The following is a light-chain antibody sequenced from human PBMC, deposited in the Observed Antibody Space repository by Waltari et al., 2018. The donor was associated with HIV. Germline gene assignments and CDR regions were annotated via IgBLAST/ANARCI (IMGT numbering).Light chain of an antibody. Sequence: QSALTQPRSVSGSPGQSVTISCTGTSSAVGGYNYVCWYQHHPGKAPKFMIYDVTKRPSGVPDRFSGSKSGNTASLTISGLQAEDEADYYCCSYAGRYTYVFGTGTKVTVL. CDR1: SSAVGGYNY. V-gene: IGLV2-11*01. J-gene: IGLJ1*01. CDR3: CSYAGRYTYV. CDR2: DVT.